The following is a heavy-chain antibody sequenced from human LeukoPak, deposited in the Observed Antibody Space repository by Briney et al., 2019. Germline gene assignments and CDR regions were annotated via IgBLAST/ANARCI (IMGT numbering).Heavy chain of an antibody. J-gene: IGHJ4*02. CDR2: INSDGSST. CDR1: GFTLSSYW. Sequence: PGGSLRLSCAASGFTLSSYWMHWVRQAPGKGLVWVSRINSDGSSTSYADSVKGRFTISRDNAKNTLYLQMNSLRAEDTAVYYCAKFNIAVAGSFDYWGQGTLVTVSS. V-gene: IGHV3-74*01. CDR3: AKFNIAVAGSFDY. D-gene: IGHD6-19*01.